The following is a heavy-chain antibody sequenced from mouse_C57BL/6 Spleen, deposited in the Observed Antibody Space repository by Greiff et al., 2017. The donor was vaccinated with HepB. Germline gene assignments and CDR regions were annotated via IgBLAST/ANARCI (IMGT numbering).Heavy chain of an antibody. Sequence: EVMLVESGGGLVKPGGSLKLSCAASGFTFSDYGMHWVRQAPEKGLEWVAYISSGSSTIYYADTVKVRFTISRDNAKNTLFLQMTSLRSEDTAMYYCARGDYYGSSYPAWFAFWGQGTLVTVSA. CDR2: ISSGSSTI. V-gene: IGHV5-17*01. D-gene: IGHD1-1*01. CDR1: GFTFSDYG. CDR3: ARGDYYGSSYPAWFAF. J-gene: IGHJ3*01.